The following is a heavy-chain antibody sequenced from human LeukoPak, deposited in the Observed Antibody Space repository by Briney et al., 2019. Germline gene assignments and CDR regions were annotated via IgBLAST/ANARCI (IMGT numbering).Heavy chain of an antibody. D-gene: IGHD6-13*01. CDR1: GFTFNNYG. CDR3: AKDRETTASGTFDY. Sequence: GGSLRLSCGASGFTFNNYGIHYVRQAPDMGLEWVAVISDDERHKNYADSVKGRFTISRDNSNTTLYLQMNSLRVEDTGVYYCAKDRETTASGTFDYWGQGTLVTVSS. V-gene: IGHV3-30*18. J-gene: IGHJ4*02. CDR2: ISDDERHK.